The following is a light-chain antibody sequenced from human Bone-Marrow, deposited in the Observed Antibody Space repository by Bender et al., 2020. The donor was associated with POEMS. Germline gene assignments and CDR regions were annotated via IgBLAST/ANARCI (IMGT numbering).Light chain of an antibody. J-gene: IGLJ3*02. CDR3: TSYTNSWV. Sequence: QSALTQPASVSGSPGQSITISCTGTSSDVGGYKYVSWYQQHPAKAPKCMIYEDTKRPSGVSNRFSGSKSGNTASLTVSGLQAEDEADYHCTSYTNSWVFGGGTKLTVL. CDR2: EDT. CDR1: SSDVGGYKY. V-gene: IGLV2-14*01.